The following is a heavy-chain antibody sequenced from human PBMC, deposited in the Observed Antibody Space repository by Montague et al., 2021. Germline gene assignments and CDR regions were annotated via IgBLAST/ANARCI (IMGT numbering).Heavy chain of an antibody. CDR2: MTADGSNT. D-gene: IGHD6-13*01. CDR3: ARVGAGIHDIDY. V-gene: IGHV3-30*04. Sequence: SLRLSCAASGFTFSSYAMHWVRQAPGKGLEWVSTMTADGSNTYYADSVKGRFTISRDNSKNTLYLQMNSLRAEDTAVYYCARVGAGIHDIDYWGQGTLVTVSS. J-gene: IGHJ4*02. CDR1: GFTFSSYA.